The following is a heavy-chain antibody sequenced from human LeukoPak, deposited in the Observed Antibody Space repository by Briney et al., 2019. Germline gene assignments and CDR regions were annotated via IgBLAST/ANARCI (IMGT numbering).Heavy chain of an antibody. Sequence: GGSLRLSCAASGFTYSSYWMHWVRHAPGKGLVWVSRINSDGSSTSYADSVKGRFTISRDNAKNTLYLQMNSLRAEDTAVYYCARDFITENSFDYWGQGTLVTVSS. CDR3: ARDFITENSFDY. V-gene: IGHV3-74*01. CDR1: GFTYSSYW. D-gene: IGHD1-14*01. J-gene: IGHJ4*02. CDR2: INSDGSST.